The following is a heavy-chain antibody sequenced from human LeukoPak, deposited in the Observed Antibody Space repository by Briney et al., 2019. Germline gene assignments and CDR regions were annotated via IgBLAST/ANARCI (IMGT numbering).Heavy chain of an antibody. V-gene: IGHV3-21*01. Sequence: GGSLRLSCAASGFTFSSYNMNWVRQAPGKGLEWVSFISSSSSYIYYADSVKGRFTISRDNSKNTLYLQMNSLRAEDTAVYYCATRLGGNSGRVYWGQGALVTVSS. J-gene: IGHJ4*02. CDR3: ATRLGGNSGRVY. CDR1: GFTFSSYN. D-gene: IGHD4-23*01. CDR2: ISSSSSYI.